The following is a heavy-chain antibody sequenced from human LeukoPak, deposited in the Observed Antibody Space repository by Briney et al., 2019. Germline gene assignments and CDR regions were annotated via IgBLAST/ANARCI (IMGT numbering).Heavy chain of an antibody. CDR1: GGSISSYY. Sequence: SETLSLTCTVSGGSISSYYWSWIRQPPGKGLEWIGYIYYSGSTNYNPSLKSRVTISVDTSKNQFSLKLSSVTAADTAVYYCARMKMATNRRRYYYGMDVWGQGTTVTVSS. J-gene: IGHJ6*02. D-gene: IGHD5-24*01. CDR3: ARMKMATNRRRYYYGMDV. V-gene: IGHV4-59*01. CDR2: IYYSGST.